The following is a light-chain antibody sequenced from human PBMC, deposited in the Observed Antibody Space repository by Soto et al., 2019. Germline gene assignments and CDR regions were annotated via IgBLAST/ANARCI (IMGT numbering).Light chain of an antibody. CDR1: QDISSY. CDR2: TAS. CDR3: QHLNDYPYT. V-gene: IGKV1-9*01. J-gene: IGKJ2*01. Sequence: IQLTQSPSSLSASVGDRVTITCRASQDISSYLAWYQQKPGTAPKVLIFTASTLESGVPLRFSGSGSGTDFTLPISSLLPEDFATYYCQHLNDYPYTFGQGTKLEIK.